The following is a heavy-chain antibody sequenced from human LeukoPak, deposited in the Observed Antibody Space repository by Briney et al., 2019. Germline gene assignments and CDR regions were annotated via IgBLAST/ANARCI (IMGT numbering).Heavy chain of an antibody. CDR2: ISSSGGST. V-gene: IGHV3-23*01. CDR1: GFTFNTYA. CDR3: ARTRMIAVAGNHFDY. Sequence: GGSLRLSCAASGFTFNTYAMSWVRQAPGKGLEWVSAISSSGGSTFHADSVKGRFTISRDNSKNTLNLQMNSLRGEDTAVYYCARTRMIAVAGNHFDYWGQGTLVTVSS. J-gene: IGHJ4*02. D-gene: IGHD6-19*01.